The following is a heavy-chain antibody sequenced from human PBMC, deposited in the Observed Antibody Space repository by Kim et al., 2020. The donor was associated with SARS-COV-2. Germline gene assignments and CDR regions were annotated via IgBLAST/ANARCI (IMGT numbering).Heavy chain of an antibody. CDR2: IYPGDSDT. D-gene: IGHD6-13*01. CDR3: ARLPPRGGWLAAAPIGDAFDI. J-gene: IGHJ3*02. V-gene: IGHV5-51*01. Sequence: GESLKISCKGSGYSFTSYWIGWVRQMPGKGLEWMGIIYPGDSDTRYSPSFQGQVTISADKSISTAYLQWSSLKASDTAMYYCARLPPRGGWLAAAPIGDAFDIWGQGTIVTVSS. CDR1: GYSFTSYW.